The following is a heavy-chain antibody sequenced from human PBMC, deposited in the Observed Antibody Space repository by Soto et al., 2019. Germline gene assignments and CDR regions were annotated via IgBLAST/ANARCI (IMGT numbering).Heavy chain of an antibody. CDR2: IYNSGST. J-gene: IGHJ5*02. CDR1: GFSISSGGYY. CDR3: ARGRHYYDSSGFDP. Sequence: PSETLSLTCTVSGFSISSGGYYWTWIRQHPGKGLDWIGYIYNSGSTYYKPSLKSRVIISADTSKNQLSLKLTSVTAADTAVYYCARGRHYYDSSGFDPWGQGTLVPVSS. D-gene: IGHD3-22*01. V-gene: IGHV4-31*03.